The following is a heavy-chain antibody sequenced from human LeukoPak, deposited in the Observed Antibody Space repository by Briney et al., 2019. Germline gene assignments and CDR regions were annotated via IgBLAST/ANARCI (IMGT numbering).Heavy chain of an antibody. CDR2: ISGSGGST. J-gene: IGHJ4*02. D-gene: IGHD4-17*01. CDR1: GFTFSSYA. Sequence: GGSLGLSCAASGFTFSSYAMSWVRQAPGKGLEWVSAISGSGGSTYYADSVKGRFTISRDNSKNTLYLQMNSLRAEDTAVYYCAKGDYGPWYFDYWDQGTLVTVSS. CDR3: AKGDYGPWYFDY. V-gene: IGHV3-23*01.